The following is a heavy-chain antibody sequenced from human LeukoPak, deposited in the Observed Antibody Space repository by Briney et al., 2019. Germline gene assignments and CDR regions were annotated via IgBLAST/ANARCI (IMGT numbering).Heavy chain of an antibody. D-gene: IGHD4-17*01. J-gene: IGHJ4*02. Sequence: SETLSLTCAVYGGSISSSSYYWGWIRQPPGKGLEWIGSIYYSGSTYYNPSLKSRVTISVDTSKNQFSLKLSSVTAADTAVYYCARQASWTYDYGDYGLDYWGQGTLVTVSS. CDR3: ARQASWTYDYGDYGLDY. CDR2: IYYSGST. CDR1: GGSISSSSYY. V-gene: IGHV4-39*01.